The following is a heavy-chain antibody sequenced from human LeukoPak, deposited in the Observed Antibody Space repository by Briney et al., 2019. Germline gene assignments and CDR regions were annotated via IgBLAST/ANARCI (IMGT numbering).Heavy chain of an antibody. D-gene: IGHD2-15*01. CDR1: GYTFTSYD. V-gene: IGHV1-8*01. Sequence: ASVRVSCKASGYTFTSYDINWVRQATGQGLEWMGWVNPNSGHTGYAQKFQGRVTMTRNTSISTAYMELSSLTSEDTAVYYCARGAPGSYCSGGSCPYFDYWGQGTLVSVSS. CDR2: VNPNSGHT. J-gene: IGHJ4*02. CDR3: ARGAPGSYCSGGSCPYFDY.